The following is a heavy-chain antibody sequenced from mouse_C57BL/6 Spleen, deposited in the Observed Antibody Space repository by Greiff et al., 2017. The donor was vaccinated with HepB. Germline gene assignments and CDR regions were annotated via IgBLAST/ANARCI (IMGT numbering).Heavy chain of an antibody. D-gene: IGHD2-12*01. CDR3: ARDRSYDEDAMDY. Sequence: EVQRVESGGGLVKPGGSLKLSCAASGFTFSSYAMSWVRQTPEKRLEWVATISDGGSYTYYPDNVKGRFTISRDNAKNNLYLQMSHLKSEDTAMYYCARDRSYDEDAMDYWGQGTSVTVSS. CDR2: ISDGGSYT. J-gene: IGHJ4*01. V-gene: IGHV5-4*01. CDR1: GFTFSSYA.